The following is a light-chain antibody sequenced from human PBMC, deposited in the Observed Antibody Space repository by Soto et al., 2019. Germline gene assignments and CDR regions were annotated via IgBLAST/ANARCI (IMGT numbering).Light chain of an antibody. Sequence: EIVLTQSPATLSLSPGERATLSCRASQSVSSYLAWYQQKPGQAPRLLIYDASNRATGIPARFSGSGSGTDFTLTISSLEPQDFAVDYGQQRSNLHLTFGPGTKVDIK. CDR3: QQRSNLHLT. CDR1: QSVSSY. V-gene: IGKV3-11*01. CDR2: DAS. J-gene: IGKJ3*01.